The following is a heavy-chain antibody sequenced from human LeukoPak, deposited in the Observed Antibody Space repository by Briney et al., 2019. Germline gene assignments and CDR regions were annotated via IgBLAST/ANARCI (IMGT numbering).Heavy chain of an antibody. CDR3: ARKSPTSGSYGWYFDY. D-gene: IGHD1-26*01. Sequence: TSETLSPTCTVSGGSISNYYWSWIRQPPGKWLEWIGYIYHSGATNYNPSLRSRVTISVDTSNNQFSLNLRSVTAADTAIYYCARKSPTSGSYGWYFDYWGQGALVTVSS. J-gene: IGHJ4*02. V-gene: IGHV4-59*01. CDR1: GGSISNYY. CDR2: IYHSGAT.